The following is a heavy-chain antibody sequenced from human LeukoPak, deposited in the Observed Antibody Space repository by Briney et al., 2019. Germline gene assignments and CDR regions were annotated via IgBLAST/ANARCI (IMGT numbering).Heavy chain of an antibody. Sequence: ASVKVSCKASGYTFTGYYMHWVRQGPGQGLEWMGWINPNSGDTNYAQKFQGRVTMTGDTSISIAYMELSRLRSDDTAVYYCARRYSSSWYAIRYYYYMDVWGKGTTVTVSS. V-gene: IGHV1-2*02. CDR1: GYTFTGYY. D-gene: IGHD6-13*01. J-gene: IGHJ6*03. CDR2: INPNSGDT. CDR3: ARRYSSSWYAIRYYYYMDV.